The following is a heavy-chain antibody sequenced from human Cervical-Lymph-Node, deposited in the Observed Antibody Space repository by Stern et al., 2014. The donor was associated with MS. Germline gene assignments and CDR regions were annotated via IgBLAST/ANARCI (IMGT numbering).Heavy chain of an antibody. J-gene: IGHJ4*02. CDR1: GGSTSSYY. V-gene: IGHV4-59*08. D-gene: IGHD6-6*01. CDR3: ARGYTTSSGRPDY. Sequence: QVQLQESGPGLVKPSETLSLTCTVSGGSTSSYYWSWIRQPPGKGLEWIGYISSSGGTKYNPSLKSRVTLSLDTSQHQLYLTLSSVTAADTAVYYCARGYTTSSGRPDYWGQGTLVTVSS. CDR2: ISSSGGT.